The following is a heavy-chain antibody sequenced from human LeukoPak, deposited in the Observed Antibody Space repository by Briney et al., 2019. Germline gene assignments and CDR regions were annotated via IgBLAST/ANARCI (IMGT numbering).Heavy chain of an antibody. CDR1: GGXISSYY. CDR2: IYSSGST. CDR3: ARRNVVVPATMARAFDI. J-gene: IGHJ3*02. D-gene: IGHD2-2*01. Sequence: SETLSLTCTVSGGXISSYYWSWIRQPAGKGLEWIGRIYSSGSTNYNPSLKSRVTMSVDTSKNQFSLNLSSVTAADTAVYYCARRNVVVPATMARAFDIWGQGTIITVSS. V-gene: IGHV4-4*07.